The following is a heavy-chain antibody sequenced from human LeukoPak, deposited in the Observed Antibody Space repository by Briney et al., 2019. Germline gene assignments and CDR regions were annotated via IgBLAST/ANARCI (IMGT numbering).Heavy chain of an antibody. V-gene: IGHV3-21*01. CDR3: ARYEYSGYDF. D-gene: IGHD5-12*01. CDR2: ITSEGHST. J-gene: IGHJ4*02. CDR1: GFTFRIYR. Sequence: PGGSLRLSCVASGFTFRIYRMDWVRQAPGKGLEWVSSITSEGHSTYYRDSVKGRFTNSRNNAKNSLYLQMNSLRADDTAVYYCARYEYSGYDFWGQGTLVTVSS.